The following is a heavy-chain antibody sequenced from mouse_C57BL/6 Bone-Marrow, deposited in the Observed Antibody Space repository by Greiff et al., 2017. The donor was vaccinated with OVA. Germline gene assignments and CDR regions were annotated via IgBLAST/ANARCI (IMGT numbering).Heavy chain of an antibody. CDR3: RRAHYGSF. J-gene: IGHJ3*01. V-gene: IGHV1-50*01. D-gene: IGHD1-2*01. CDR2: IDPSDSYT. Sequence: QVQLQQPGAELVKPGASVKLSCKASGYTFTSYWMQWVKQRPGQGLEWIGEIDPSDSYTNYNQKFKGKATLTVDTSSSTAYMQLSRLTSVVSGGCYWRRAHYGSFWRKGSFVTLSA. CDR1: GYTFTSYW.